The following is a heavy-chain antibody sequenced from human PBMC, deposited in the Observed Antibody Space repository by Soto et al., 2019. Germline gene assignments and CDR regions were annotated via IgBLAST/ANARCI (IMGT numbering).Heavy chain of an antibody. V-gene: IGHV2-26*01. CDR2: ICSDAER. D-gene: IGHD2-15*01. J-gene: IGHJ6*02. Sequence: QVTLRESGPVLEKPTETLTLTCTVSGFSLTTGRMGVSWIRQPPGKALEWLAHICSDAERSYSRSLQGRLTVSKVGFGSQVVLTMTNMDPVDTGTYFCGRMNADSYSSDYAMDVWGQGTTGTVSS. CDR1: GFSLTTGRMG. CDR3: GRMNADSYSSDYAMDV.